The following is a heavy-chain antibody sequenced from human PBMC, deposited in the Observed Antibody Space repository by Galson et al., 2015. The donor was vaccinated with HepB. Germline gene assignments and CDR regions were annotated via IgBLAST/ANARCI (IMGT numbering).Heavy chain of an antibody. J-gene: IGHJ3*02. V-gene: IGHV3-23*01. D-gene: IGHD4-17*01. Sequence: SLRLSCAASGFTFSSYAMSWVRQAPGKGLEWVSAISGSGGSTYYADSVKGRFTISRDNSKNTLYLQMNSLRAEDTAVYYCARANTVNDAFDIWGQGTMVTVSS. CDR1: GFTFSSYA. CDR2: ISGSGGST. CDR3: ARANTVNDAFDI.